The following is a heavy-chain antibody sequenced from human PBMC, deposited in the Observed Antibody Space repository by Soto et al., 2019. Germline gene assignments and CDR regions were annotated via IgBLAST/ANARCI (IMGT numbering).Heavy chain of an antibody. Sequence: WGSLRLSFAASGFTFSSYGMHWVRQAPGKGLEWVAFISYDGSNKYYAYSVKVRFTMSIDNSKNTLYLQMNSLRADETAVYYCAKRYDSSVYYPVDXWGQGTLVTVSX. CDR2: ISYDGSNK. CDR1: GFTFSSYG. CDR3: AKRYDSSVYYPVDX. J-gene: IGHJ4*02. V-gene: IGHV3-30*18. D-gene: IGHD3-22*01.